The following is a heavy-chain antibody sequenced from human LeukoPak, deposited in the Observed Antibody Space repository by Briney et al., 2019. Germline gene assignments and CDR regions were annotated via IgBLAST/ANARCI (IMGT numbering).Heavy chain of an antibody. Sequence: GGSLRLSCTASGFSFCNYAMSWVRQAPGKGLEWVSAIGGSDGRTYYADSVRGRFTISRDNSKDTVDLHMISRRAGDTAVYYCAKERSDSSWYLYDYWGQGTLVTVSS. J-gene: IGHJ4*02. D-gene: IGHD6-13*01. CDR3: AKERSDSSWYLYDY. CDR1: GFSFCNYA. CDR2: IGGSDGRT. V-gene: IGHV3-23*01.